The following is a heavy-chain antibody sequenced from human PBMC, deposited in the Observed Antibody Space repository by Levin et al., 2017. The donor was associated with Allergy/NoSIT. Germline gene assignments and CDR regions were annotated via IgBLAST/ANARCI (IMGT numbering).Heavy chain of an antibody. D-gene: IGHD6-13*01. CDR1: GGSISSSSYY. V-gene: IGHV4-39*01. CDR2: MYYSGST. CDR3: ARHRKNSWFYFDF. Sequence: GSLRLSCTVSGGSISSSSYYWGWIRQPPGKGLEWIGSMYYSGSTYYNPSLKSRVTISVDLSNNQFSLKLSSVTAADTAVYYCARHRKNSWFYFDFWGQGTLVTVSS. J-gene: IGHJ4*02.